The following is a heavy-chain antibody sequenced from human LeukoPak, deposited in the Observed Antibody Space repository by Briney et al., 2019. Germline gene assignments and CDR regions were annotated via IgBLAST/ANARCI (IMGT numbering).Heavy chain of an antibody. D-gene: IGHD3-16*01. V-gene: IGHV3-21*01. CDR3: ASYSPVDY. CDR2: ISRSSNYI. J-gene: IGHJ4*02. Sequence: GGSLRLSCAASGFTFSSHSMNWVRQAPGKGLEWVSSISRSSNYIYYADSVKGRFTISRDNAKNSLYLQMNSLRAEDTALYYCASYSPVDYWGQGTLVTASS. CDR1: GFTFSSHS.